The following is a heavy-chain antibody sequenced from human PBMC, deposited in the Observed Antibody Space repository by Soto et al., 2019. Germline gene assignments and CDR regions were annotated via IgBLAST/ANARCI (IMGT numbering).Heavy chain of an antibody. CDR2: INPNSGGT. D-gene: IGHD6-6*01. CDR1: GYTFTGYY. J-gene: IGHJ4*02. V-gene: IGHV1-2*02. Sequence: QVQLVQSGAEVKKPGASVKVSCKASGYTFTGYYMHWVRQAPGQGLEWMEWINPNSGGTNYAQKFQGRVTMTRDTSISTAYMELSRLRSDDTAVYYCARVRIAARPQSYFDYWGQGTLVTVSS. CDR3: ARVRIAARPQSYFDY.